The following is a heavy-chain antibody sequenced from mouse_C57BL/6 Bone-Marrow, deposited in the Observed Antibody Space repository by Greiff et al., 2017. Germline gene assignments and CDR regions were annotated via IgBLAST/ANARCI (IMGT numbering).Heavy chain of an antibody. D-gene: IGHD4-1*01. CDR2: INPYNGDT. CDR1: GYSFTGYF. CDR3: ARGDWDTVFDY. Sequence: VQLQQSGPELVKPGDSVKISCKASGYSFTGYFMNWVMQSHGKSLEWIGRINPYNGDTFYNQKFKGKATLTVDKSSSTAYMELRSLTSEDSAVYYCARGDWDTVFDYWGQGTTLTVSS. V-gene: IGHV1-20*01. J-gene: IGHJ2*01.